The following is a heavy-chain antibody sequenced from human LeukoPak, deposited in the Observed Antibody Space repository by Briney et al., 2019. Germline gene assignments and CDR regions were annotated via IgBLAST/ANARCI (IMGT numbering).Heavy chain of an antibody. D-gene: IGHD6-6*01. CDR3: ARTAARRFDY. CDR2: IIPIFGTA. V-gene: IGHV1-69*05. CDR1: GGTFTSYA. Sequence: SVKVSCKASGGTFTSYAISWVRQAPGQGLEWMGGIIPIFGTANYAQKFQGRVTMTRDTSTSTVYMELSSLRSDDTAVYYCARTAARRFDYWGQGTLVTVSS. J-gene: IGHJ4*02.